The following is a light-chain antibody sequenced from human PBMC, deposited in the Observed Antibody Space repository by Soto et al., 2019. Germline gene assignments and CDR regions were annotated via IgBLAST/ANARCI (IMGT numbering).Light chain of an antibody. CDR2: EVS. J-gene: IGLJ1*01. Sequence: QSVLTQPPSASGSPGQSVTISCTGTSSDVGGYNYVSWYQQRPGKAPKLMIYEVSKRPSGVPDRFSGSKSGNTASLTVSGLQAEDEDDYYCSSFAGSVYVFGTGTKVTVL. CDR3: SSFAGSVYV. CDR1: SSDVGGYNY. V-gene: IGLV2-8*01.